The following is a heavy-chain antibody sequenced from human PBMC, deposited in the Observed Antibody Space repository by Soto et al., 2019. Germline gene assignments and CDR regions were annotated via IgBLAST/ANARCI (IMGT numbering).Heavy chain of an antibody. J-gene: IGHJ3*02. CDR2: IYHSGRA. CDR3: ARVPGVVVSADDAFDI. D-gene: IGHD2-21*02. V-gene: IGHV4-4*02. CDR1: GGSVSSSNW. Sequence: QVQLQESGPGLVKPSGTLSLTCAVSGGSVSSSNWWSWVRQSPGKGLEWMGDIYHSGRANYNPSLKSRATISLDKSKSQFSLRLTSVTAADTAVYYCARVPGVVVSADDAFDIWGPGTRVIVSS.